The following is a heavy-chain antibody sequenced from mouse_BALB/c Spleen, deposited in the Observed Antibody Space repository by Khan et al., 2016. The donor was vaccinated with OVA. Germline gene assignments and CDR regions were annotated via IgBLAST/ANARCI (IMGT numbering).Heavy chain of an antibody. CDR2: IWGGGGT. V-gene: IGHV2-6-4*01. CDR3: ARAYYRYDGYYAMDY. D-gene: IGHD2-14*01. Sequence: QVQLKESGPGLVAPSQSLSITCTVSGFSLPRYNIHWVRQPPGKGLEWLGMIWGGGGTDYNSTLKIRLSISKDNSKSQVFLKMNSLQTDDTAIYFCARAYYRYDGYYAMDYWGQGTSVTVSS. CDR1: GFSLPRYN. J-gene: IGHJ4*01.